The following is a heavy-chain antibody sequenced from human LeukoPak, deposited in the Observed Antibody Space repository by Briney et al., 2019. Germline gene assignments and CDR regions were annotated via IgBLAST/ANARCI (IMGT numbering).Heavy chain of an antibody. Sequence: ASVTVSFTASAYTFTCYHMPWERHPPGQGLGWMGWINTNSGGTNYAHKFPGRGTMTSDTSISTAYMELSRLRSDDTAVYYCARDGVYSSGWYVDYWGQGTLVTVSS. D-gene: IGHD6-19*01. CDR1: AYTFTCYH. V-gene: IGHV1-2*07. J-gene: IGHJ4*02. CDR2: INTNSGGT. CDR3: ARDGVYSSGWYVDY.